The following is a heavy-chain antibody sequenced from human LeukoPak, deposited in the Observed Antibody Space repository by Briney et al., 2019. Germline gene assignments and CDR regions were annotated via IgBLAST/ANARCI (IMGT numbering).Heavy chain of an antibody. J-gene: IGHJ3*02. D-gene: IGHD4-23*01. CDR3: AKDHRTVAGGAFDI. CDR1: GFTFSSYG. CDR2: ISYDGSNK. V-gene: IGHV3-30*18. Sequence: GGSLRLSCAASGFTFSSYGMHWVRQAPGKGLEWVAVISYDGSNKYYADSVKGRFTISRDNSKNTLYLQMNSLRAEDTAVYYCAKDHRTVAGGAFDIWGQGTMVTVSS.